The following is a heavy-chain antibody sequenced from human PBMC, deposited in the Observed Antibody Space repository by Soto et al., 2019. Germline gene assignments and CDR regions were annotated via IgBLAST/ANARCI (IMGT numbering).Heavy chain of an antibody. CDR2: ISGSGGGT. CDR3: AKFGMATTKRSPPYYIDY. V-gene: IGHV3-23*01. CDR1: GFTFSSYA. J-gene: IGHJ4*02. Sequence: GGSLRLSCAASGFTFSSYAMRWVRQAPGKGLEWVSSISGSGGGTYYADSVKGRFTFSRDDSKNTLYLQMNSLRAEDTAVYYCAKFGMATTKRSPPYYIDYWGQGALVTV. D-gene: IGHD1-1*01.